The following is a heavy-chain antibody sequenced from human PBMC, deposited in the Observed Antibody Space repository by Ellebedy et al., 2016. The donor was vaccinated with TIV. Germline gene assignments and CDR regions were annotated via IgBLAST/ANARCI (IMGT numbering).Heavy chain of an antibody. D-gene: IGHD3-22*01. V-gene: IGHV3-21*06. CDR3: VRDWGYYAFDH. CDR1: GLTISTSS. J-gene: IGHJ4*02. CDR2: ISASSTHA. Sequence: PGGSLRLSCAVSGLTISTSSMHWVRQAPGKGLQWVAIISASSTHAFYAESLKGRFTISRENSRNSLYLQMNSLRAEDTALYYCVRDWGYYAFDHWGQGTLVTVSS.